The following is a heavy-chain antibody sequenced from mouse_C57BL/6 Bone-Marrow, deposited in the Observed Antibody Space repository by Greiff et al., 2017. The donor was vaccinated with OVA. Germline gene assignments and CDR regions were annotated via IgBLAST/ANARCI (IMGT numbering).Heavy chain of an antibody. CDR1: GYTFTSYW. D-gene: IGHD1-1*01. J-gene: IGHJ2*01. CDR3: AIAPYYYGFDY. CDR2: IDPSDSDT. Sequence: QVQLQQPGAELVKPGASVKVSCKASGYTFTSYWMHWVKQRPGQGLEWIGGIDPSDSDTNYNQKFKGKATLTVDKSSSTAYMQLSSLTSEDSAVDCCAIAPYYYGFDYWGQGTTLTVSS. V-gene: IGHV1-74*01.